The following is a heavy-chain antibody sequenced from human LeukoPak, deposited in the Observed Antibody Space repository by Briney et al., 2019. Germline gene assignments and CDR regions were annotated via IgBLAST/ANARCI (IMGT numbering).Heavy chain of an antibody. J-gene: IGHJ3*02. CDR3: ARDSGYTYAQGVFDM. V-gene: IGHV4-59*01. D-gene: IGHD5-18*01. CDR1: GGSITSSY. Sequence: SETLSLTCTVSGGSITSSYWSWIRQPPGKGLEWIGYIYYSGSTNYNPSLKSRVTISVDTSKNQFSLKLSSVTAADTAVYYCARDSGYTYAQGVFDMWGQGTMVIVS. CDR2: IYYSGST.